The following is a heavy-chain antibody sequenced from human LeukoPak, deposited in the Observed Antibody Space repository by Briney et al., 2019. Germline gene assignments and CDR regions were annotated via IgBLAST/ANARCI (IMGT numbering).Heavy chain of an antibody. CDR3: AKGAASRGYTYVAN. CDR1: GFMFSDYA. CDR2: ISSSGGTT. Sequence: GGSLRLSCVASGFMFSDYAMSWVRQAPGKGLEWVSSISSSGGTTFYADSAKGRFTISRDNSNNTLYLQMNSLRAEDTAVYYCAKGAASRGYTYVANWGQGTLVTVSS. V-gene: IGHV3-23*01. D-gene: IGHD5-18*01. J-gene: IGHJ4*02.